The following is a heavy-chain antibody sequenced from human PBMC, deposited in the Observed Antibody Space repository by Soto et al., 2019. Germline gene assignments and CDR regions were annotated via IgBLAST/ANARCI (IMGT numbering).Heavy chain of an antibody. V-gene: IGHV1-18*01. Sequence: QVQLVQSGGEVKKPGASVKVSCKASDYTFTRYGISWVRQAPGQGLEWMGWISTYNENTRYAQKFQGRVTMTTDTSTSTANMELRSLTSDDTAVYYCAREGYCSSGSCALYSHAYFGMDVWGQGTTVTVSS. CDR2: ISTYNENT. CDR1: DYTFTRYG. D-gene: IGHD2-15*01. J-gene: IGHJ6*02. CDR3: AREGYCSSGSCALYSHAYFGMDV.